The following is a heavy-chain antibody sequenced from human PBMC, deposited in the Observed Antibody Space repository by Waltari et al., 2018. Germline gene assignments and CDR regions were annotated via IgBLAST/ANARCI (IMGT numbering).Heavy chain of an antibody. CDR3: ASLYCSSTSCPYWYFDL. J-gene: IGHJ2*01. D-gene: IGHD2-2*01. Sequence: QVQLQESGPGLVKPSETLSLTCTVSGGSISSYYWSWIRQPAGKGLEWIGRIYTSGSTNYNPPRKSRVTMSVDTSKNQFSLKLSSVTAADTAVYYCASLYCSSTSCPYWYFDLWGRGTLVTVSS. V-gene: IGHV4-4*07. CDR2: IYTSGST. CDR1: GGSISSYY.